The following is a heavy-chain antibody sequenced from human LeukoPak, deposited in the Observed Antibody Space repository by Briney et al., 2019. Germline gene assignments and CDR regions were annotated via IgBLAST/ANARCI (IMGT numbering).Heavy chain of an antibody. CDR2: IYYSGST. J-gene: IGHJ5*02. Sequence: SETLSLTCTVSGGSISSYYWSWIRQPPGKGLEWIGYIYYSGSTNYNPSLKSRVTISVDTSKNQFSLKLSSVTAADTAVYYCARALSSSWRKRFDPWGQGTLVTVSS. V-gene: IGHV4-59*01. CDR3: ARALSSSWRKRFDP. D-gene: IGHD6-13*01. CDR1: GGSISSYY.